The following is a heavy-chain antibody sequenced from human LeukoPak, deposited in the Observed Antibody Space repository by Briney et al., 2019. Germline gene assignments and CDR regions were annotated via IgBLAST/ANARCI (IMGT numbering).Heavy chain of an antibody. CDR1: GDSISNRNW. Sequence: SETLSLTCSVSGDSISNRNWWSWVRQPPGKGLEWIGEIHRTGRTNYMPSLKSRVTISLDKSKNQFSLMLNSVTAADTAIYYCANQGGYRQDYWGQGALVTVSS. CDR2: IHRTGRT. J-gene: IGHJ4*02. D-gene: IGHD2-15*01. V-gene: IGHV4-4*02. CDR3: ANQGGYRQDY.